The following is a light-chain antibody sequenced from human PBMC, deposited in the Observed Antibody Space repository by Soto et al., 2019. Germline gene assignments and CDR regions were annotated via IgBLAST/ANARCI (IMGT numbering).Light chain of an antibody. Sequence: EIVLTQSPGTLSLSPGERATLSCRASQSVTNNQFAWFRQKPGQAPRLLIWGVSNRATGIPDRFSGSGSGTDFTLTISRLEPEDFAVYFCQQRANWPPVTFGQGTQVEMK. J-gene: IGKJ1*01. CDR1: QSVTNNQ. V-gene: IGKV3D-20*02. CDR2: GVS. CDR3: QQRANWPPVT.